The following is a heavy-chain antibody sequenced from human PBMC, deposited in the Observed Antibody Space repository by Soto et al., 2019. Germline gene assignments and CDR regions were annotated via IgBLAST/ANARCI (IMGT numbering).Heavy chain of an antibody. Sequence: SETLSLTCAVYGGSFSGYYWSWIRQPPGRGLEWIGEINHSGSTNYNPSLKSRVTISVDTSKNQFSLKLSSVTAADTAVYYCAETGVRGVIERYYWGQGTLVTVSS. CDR1: GGSFSGYY. J-gene: IGHJ4*02. D-gene: IGHD3-10*01. V-gene: IGHV4-34*01. CDR3: AETGVRGVIERYY. CDR2: INHSGST.